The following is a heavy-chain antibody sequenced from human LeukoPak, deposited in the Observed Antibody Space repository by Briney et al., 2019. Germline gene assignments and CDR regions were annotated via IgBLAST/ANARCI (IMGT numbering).Heavy chain of an antibody. CDR2: ISAYNGNT. CDR3: ARVGSGYYYYRHFDY. CDR1: GYTFTSYG. J-gene: IGHJ4*02. D-gene: IGHD3-22*01. V-gene: IGHV1-18*01. Sequence: ASVKVSCKASGYTFTSYGISWVRQAPGQGLEWMGWISAYNGNTNYAQKLQGRVTMTTGTSTSTAYMELRSLRSDDTAVYYCARVGSGYYYYRHFDYWGQGTLVTVSS.